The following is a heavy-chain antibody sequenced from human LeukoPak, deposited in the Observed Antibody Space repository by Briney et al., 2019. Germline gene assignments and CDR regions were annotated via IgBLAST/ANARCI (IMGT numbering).Heavy chain of an antibody. CDR3: PLPTLGY. CDR1: GFTFSSYA. Sequence: GESLKISCSASGFTFSSYAMHWVRQAPGKGLEYVSGISTNGGRTYYVDSVKDRFTISRDNSKNTLYRQMSSLRVEDTAVYFCPLPTLGYWGQGTLVTVSS. CDR2: ISTNGGRT. J-gene: IGHJ4*02. D-gene: IGHD2-15*01. V-gene: IGHV3-64D*08.